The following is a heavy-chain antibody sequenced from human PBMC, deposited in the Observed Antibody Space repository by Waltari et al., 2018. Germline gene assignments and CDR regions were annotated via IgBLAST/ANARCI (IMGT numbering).Heavy chain of an antibody. D-gene: IGHD1-26*01. Sequence: QVQLVQSGAEVKKPGASVKVSCKASGYTFTGYYMHWVRQAPGQGLEWMGRINPNRGGTNYAQKFQGRVTMTRDTSISTAYMELSRLRSDDTAVYYCARSLGDVGQHPSPFDYWGQGTLVTVSS. J-gene: IGHJ4*02. CDR1: GYTFTGYY. CDR2: INPNRGGT. V-gene: IGHV1-2*06. CDR3: ARSLGDVGQHPSPFDY.